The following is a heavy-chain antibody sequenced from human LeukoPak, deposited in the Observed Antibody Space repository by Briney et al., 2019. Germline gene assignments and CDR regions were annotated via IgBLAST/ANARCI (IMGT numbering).Heavy chain of an antibody. CDR3: ARGYDFWSGYYWSWFDP. J-gene: IGHJ5*02. V-gene: IGHV4-34*01. Sequence: SETLSLTCAVYGGSFSGYYWSWIRQPPGKGLEWIGEINHSGSTNYNPSLKSRVTISVDTSKTQFSLKLSSVTAADTAVYYFARGYDFWSGYYWSWFDPWGQGTLVTVSS. D-gene: IGHD3-3*01. CDR2: INHSGST. CDR1: GGSFSGYY.